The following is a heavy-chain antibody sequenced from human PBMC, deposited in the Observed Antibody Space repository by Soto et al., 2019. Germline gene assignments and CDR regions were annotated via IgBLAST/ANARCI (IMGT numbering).Heavy chain of an antibody. Sequence: QVQLVESGGGVVQPGRSLRLSCAASGFTFGSYDIHWVRQAPGKGLEWVAVISYDGNNKYYADSVKGRFTISRDNPKNTLYLQMNSLRPEDTAGYYCARDSRAGYCGDDTCTGDFWGQGTLVTVSS. CDR3: ARDSRAGYCGDDTCTGDF. J-gene: IGHJ4*02. CDR1: GFTFGSYD. D-gene: IGHD2-21*01. V-gene: IGHV3-30-3*01. CDR2: ISYDGNNK.